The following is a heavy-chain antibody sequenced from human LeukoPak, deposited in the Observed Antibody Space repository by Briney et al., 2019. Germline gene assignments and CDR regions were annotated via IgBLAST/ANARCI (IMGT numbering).Heavy chain of an antibody. CDR3: ARERSVYFDY. V-gene: IGHV1-2*04. CDR2: INPNSGGT. J-gene: IGHJ4*02. Sequence: GASVTVSCKASGYTFTGYFMHWVRQAPGQGLEWMGWINPNSGGTNYAQKFRGWVTMTRDTSISTAYMDLSRLKSHDTAVYYCARERSVYFDYWGQGTLVTVSS. CDR1: GYTFTGYF.